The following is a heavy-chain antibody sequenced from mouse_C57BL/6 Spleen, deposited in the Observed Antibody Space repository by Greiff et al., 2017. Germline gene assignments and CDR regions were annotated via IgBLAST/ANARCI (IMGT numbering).Heavy chain of an antibody. CDR1: GYSITSGYY. J-gene: IGHJ1*01. CDR3: ARGRYGSEDWYFDV. D-gene: IGHD1-1*01. Sequence: DVQLQESGPGLVKPSQSLSLTCSVTGYSITSGYYWNWLRQFPGNKLEWMGYISYDGSNNYNPSLKNRISITRDTSKNQFFLKLNSVTTEDTATYYCARGRYGSEDWYFDVWGPGTTVTVSS. V-gene: IGHV3-6*01. CDR2: ISYDGSN.